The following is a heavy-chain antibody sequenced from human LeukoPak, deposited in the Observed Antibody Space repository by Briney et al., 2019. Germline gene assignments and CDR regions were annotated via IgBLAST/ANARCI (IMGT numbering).Heavy chain of an antibody. CDR3: ATSLGPLTEY. J-gene: IGHJ4*02. Sequence: GGSLRLSCAASGFAFSSNWMHWVRQTPGKGLVWVSRINSGGSGTSYADSVEGRFTISRDNAKNTLYLQMNSLKGEDTAVYYCATSLGPLTEYWGQGTLVTVSS. CDR2: INSGGSGT. V-gene: IGHV3-74*01. D-gene: IGHD7-27*01. CDR1: GFAFSSNW.